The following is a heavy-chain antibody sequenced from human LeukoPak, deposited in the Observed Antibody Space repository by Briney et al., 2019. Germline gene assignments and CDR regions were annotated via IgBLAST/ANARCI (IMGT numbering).Heavy chain of an antibody. CDR3: ARESRMGRSSWTIDY. D-gene: IGHD6-13*01. V-gene: IGHV1-18*01. Sequence: ASVKVSCKASGYTFTSYGISWVRQAPGQGLEWMGWISAYNSNTNYAQKLQGRVTMTTDTSTSTAYMELRSLRSDDTAVYYCARESRMGRSSWTIDYWGQGTLVTVSS. J-gene: IGHJ4*02. CDR2: ISAYNSNT. CDR1: GYTFTSYG.